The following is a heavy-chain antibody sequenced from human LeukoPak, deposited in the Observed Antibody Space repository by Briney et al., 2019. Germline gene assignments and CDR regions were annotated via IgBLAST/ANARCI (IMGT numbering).Heavy chain of an antibody. CDR2: MYDSGSA. Sequence: SETLSLTCTVSGGSISSYSWSWIRQPPGKGLEWIGYMYDSGSANYNPSLKSRVTISVDTSKNQFSLKLSSVTAADTAVYYCAGRDVVAKKYYFDYWGQGTLVTVSS. CDR3: AGRDVVAKKYYFDY. D-gene: IGHD2-15*01. CDR1: GGSISSYS. J-gene: IGHJ4*02. V-gene: IGHV4-59*12.